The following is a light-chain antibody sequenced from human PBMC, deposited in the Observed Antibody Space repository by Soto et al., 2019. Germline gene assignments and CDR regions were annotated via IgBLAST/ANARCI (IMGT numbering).Light chain of an antibody. CDR3: QTWGTGIGV. CDR1: SGHSSYA. CDR2: LNSDGSH. Sequence: QSVLTQSPSASASLGASVKLTCTLSSGHSSYAIAWHQQQPEKGPRYLMKLNSDGSHRKGDGIPDRFSGSSSGAEHYLTITSIQYEDEADYYCQTWGTGIGVFGGGTKLTVL. V-gene: IGLV4-69*01. J-gene: IGLJ2*01.